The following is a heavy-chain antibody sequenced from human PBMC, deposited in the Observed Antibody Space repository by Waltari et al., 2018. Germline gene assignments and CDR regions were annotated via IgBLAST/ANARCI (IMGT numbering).Heavy chain of an antibody. D-gene: IGHD2-21*02. J-gene: IGHJ5*02. CDR1: EYPFSDYF. V-gene: IGHV1-2*02. CDR3: ARGIPVSFCRPGDCHPNWFDP. CDR2: INANSGAT. Sequence: QVQLVQSGAEVKKPGASVKVSCKASEYPFSDYFMHWVRRAPGRGLEWIGWINANSGATKYAQKFQGRVSMTRDTSIRTAYMELSSLKSDDTAVYYCARGIPVSFCRPGDCHPNWFDPWGQGTLVTVS.